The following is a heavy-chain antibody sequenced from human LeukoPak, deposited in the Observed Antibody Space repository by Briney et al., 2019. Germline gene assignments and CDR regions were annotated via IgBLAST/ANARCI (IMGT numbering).Heavy chain of an antibody. Sequence: SETLSLTCTVSGGSISSCSWSWIRQPPGKGLEWIGNIDYSGSITSNPSLKSRVTISVDTSKNQFSLKVNSVTAADTAVYYCARVDFWSAFWGQGTLVTVSS. J-gene: IGHJ4*02. V-gene: IGHV4-59*12. CDR3: ARVDFWSAF. CDR2: IDYSGSI. D-gene: IGHD3-3*01. CDR1: GGSISSCS.